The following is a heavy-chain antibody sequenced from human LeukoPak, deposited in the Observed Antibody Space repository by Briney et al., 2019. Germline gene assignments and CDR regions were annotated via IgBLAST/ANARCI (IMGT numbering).Heavy chain of an antibody. CDR2: ITSSSSTM. J-gene: IGHJ5*02. V-gene: IGHV3-48*01. D-gene: IGHD4-11*01. CDR1: GFTFSTYS. Sequence: PGGSLRLSCAASGFTFSTYSMNWVRQAPGKGLEWVSYITSSSSTMFYADSVKGRFTISRDNAENSMYLQMNNLRVEDTAVYYCARLVIRGIDFSNPEFDPWGQGTLVTVSS. CDR3: ARLVIRGIDFSNPEFDP.